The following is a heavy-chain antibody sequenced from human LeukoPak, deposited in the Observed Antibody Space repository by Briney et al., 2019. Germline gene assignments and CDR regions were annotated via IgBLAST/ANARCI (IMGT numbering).Heavy chain of an antibody. D-gene: IGHD3-22*01. CDR3: AKGSRGYFVDL. CDR2: ISNDGGGT. V-gene: IGHV3-23*01. CDR1: GFIFNNYG. J-gene: IGHJ5*02. Sequence: GGSLRLSCAASGFIFNNYGLIWVRQAPGKGLEWVSAISNDGGGTNYADFVKGRFTISRDNSKNTLFLQMNSLRAEDTALYYCAKGSRGYFVDLWGQGTLATVSS.